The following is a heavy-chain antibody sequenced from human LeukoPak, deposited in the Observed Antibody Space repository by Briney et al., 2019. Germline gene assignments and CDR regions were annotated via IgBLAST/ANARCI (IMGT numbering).Heavy chain of an antibody. CDR2: INHSGNT. Sequence: SETLSLTCAVYGGSFSGFSWSWIRQPPGKGLEWIGEINHSGNTNYNPSLKSRLTISVDTSKNQFSLKLSSVTAADTAVYYCARDQGERQQLYDYWGQGTLVTVSS. V-gene: IGHV4-34*01. CDR3: ARDQGERQQLYDY. CDR1: GGSFSGFS. D-gene: IGHD6-13*01. J-gene: IGHJ4*02.